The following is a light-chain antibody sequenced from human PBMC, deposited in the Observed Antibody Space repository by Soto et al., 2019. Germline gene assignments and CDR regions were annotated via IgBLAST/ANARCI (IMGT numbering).Light chain of an antibody. Sequence: EIVLTQSPATLSLSPGERATLSCRASQSVSSYLAWYQQKPGQAPRLLIYDASNRATGIPARFSGSGSGTDFTLTISSLEPDDFAVYYCQQRSNWLPLTFGGGTKVEIK. CDR1: QSVSSY. J-gene: IGKJ4*01. V-gene: IGKV3-11*01. CDR3: QQRSNWLPLT. CDR2: DAS.